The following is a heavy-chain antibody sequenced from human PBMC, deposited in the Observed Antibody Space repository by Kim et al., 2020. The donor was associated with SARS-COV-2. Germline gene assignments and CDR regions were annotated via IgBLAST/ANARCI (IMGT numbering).Heavy chain of an antibody. CDR2: IIPILGIA. V-gene: IGHV1-69*04. Sequence: SVKVSCKASGGTFSSYAISWVRQAPGQGLEWMGRIIPILGIANCAQKFQGRVTITADKSTSTAYMELSSLRSEDTAVYYCARDRRGYSYGYSPFDYWGQGTLVTVSS. D-gene: IGHD5-18*01. CDR1: GGTFSSYA. CDR3: ARDRRGYSYGYSPFDY. J-gene: IGHJ4*02.